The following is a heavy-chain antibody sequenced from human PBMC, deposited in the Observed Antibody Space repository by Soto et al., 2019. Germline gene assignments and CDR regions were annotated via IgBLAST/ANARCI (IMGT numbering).Heavy chain of an antibody. Sequence: SVKVSCKASGGTFSSYAISWVRQAPGQGLEWMGGIIPIFGTANYAQKFQGRVTITADKSTSTAYMELSSLRSEDTAVYYCASGYCSSTSCYWGWFDPWGQGTLGTVS. J-gene: IGHJ5*02. CDR2: IIPIFGTA. CDR1: GGTFSSYA. V-gene: IGHV1-69*06. CDR3: ASGYCSSTSCYWGWFDP. D-gene: IGHD2-2*01.